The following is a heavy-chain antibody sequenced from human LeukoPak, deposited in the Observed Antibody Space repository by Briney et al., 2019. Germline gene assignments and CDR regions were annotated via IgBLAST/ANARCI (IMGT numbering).Heavy chain of an antibody. CDR1: GGTFSSYA. J-gene: IGHJ3*02. Sequence: AASVKASCKASGGTFSSYAISWVRQAPGQGLEWMGGIIPIFGTANYAQKFQGRVTITADESTSTAYMELSSLRSEDTAVYYCARGRRYGDAAFDIWGQGTMVTVSS. V-gene: IGHV1-69*13. D-gene: IGHD4-17*01. CDR2: IIPIFGTA. CDR3: ARGRRYGDAAFDI.